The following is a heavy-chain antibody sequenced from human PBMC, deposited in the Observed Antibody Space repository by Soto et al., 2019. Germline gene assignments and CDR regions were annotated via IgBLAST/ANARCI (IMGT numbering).Heavy chain of an antibody. Sequence: QVQLQESGPGLVKPSQTLSLTCTVSGGSISSGGYYWSWIRQHPGKGLEWIGYIYYSGSTYYNPSLKSRVTISVDTSKNQFSLQLSSVTAADTAVYYCARVKQEVTYPDAFDIWGHATMVTVSS. V-gene: IGHV4-31*03. D-gene: IGHD5-18*01. CDR3: ARVKQEVTYPDAFDI. CDR1: GGSISSGGYY. CDR2: IYYSGST. J-gene: IGHJ3*02.